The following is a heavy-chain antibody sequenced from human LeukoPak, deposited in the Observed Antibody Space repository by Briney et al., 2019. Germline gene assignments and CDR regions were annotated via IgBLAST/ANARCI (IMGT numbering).Heavy chain of an antibody. CDR2: INHSGST. CDR1: GGSFSGYY. CDR3: AREIGYSYGFFDY. V-gene: IGHV4-34*01. D-gene: IGHD5-18*01. J-gene: IGHJ4*02. Sequence: SETLSLTCAVYGGSFSGYYWSWIRQPPGKGLEWIGEINHSGSTNYNPSLKSRVTISVDTSKNQFSLKLSSVTAADTAVYYCAREIGYSYGFFDYWGQGTLVTVPS.